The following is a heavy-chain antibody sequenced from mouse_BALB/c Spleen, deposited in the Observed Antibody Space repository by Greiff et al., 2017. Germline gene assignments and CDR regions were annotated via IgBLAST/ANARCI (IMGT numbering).Heavy chain of an antibody. CDR1: GFTFSSFG. J-gene: IGHJ1*01. D-gene: IGHD2-1*01. Sequence: EVKVVESGGGLVQPGGSRKLSCAASGFTFSSFGMHWVRQAPEKGLEWVAYISSGSSTIYYADTVKGRFTISRDNPKNTLFLQMTSLRSEDTAMYYCARGYGNSWYFDVWGAGTTVTVSS. V-gene: IGHV5-17*02. CDR3: ARGYGNSWYFDV. CDR2: ISSGSSTI.